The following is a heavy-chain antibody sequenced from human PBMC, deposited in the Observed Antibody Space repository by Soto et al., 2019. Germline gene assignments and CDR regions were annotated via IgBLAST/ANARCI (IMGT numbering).Heavy chain of an antibody. CDR1: GFTFSSYG. CDR2: ILYDGTKK. D-gene: IGHD4-17*01. V-gene: IGHV3-30*18. Sequence: GGSLRLSCAASGFTFSSYGMHWVRQAPGKGLEWVAVILYDGTKKYYADSMKGRFTISRDNSKNTLYLQMNSLRAEDTAVYYCAKDRGALRWSEEHYYFDYWGQGTLVTVSS. CDR3: AKDRGALRWSEEHYYFDY. J-gene: IGHJ4*02.